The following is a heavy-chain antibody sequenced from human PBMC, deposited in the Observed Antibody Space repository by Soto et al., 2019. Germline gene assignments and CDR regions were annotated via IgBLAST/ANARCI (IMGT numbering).Heavy chain of an antibody. CDR3: ARKADWNYINWFDP. V-gene: IGHV4-31*03. Sequence: LSLTCPVSGGSISSGGYYWSWIREHPGKGLEWIGYIYYSGGTYYNPSLKSRVTISVDTSKNQFSLKLSSVTAADTAVYYCARKADWNYINWFDPWGQGTLVTVYS. CDR1: GGSISSGGYY. D-gene: IGHD1-7*01. CDR2: IYYSGGT. J-gene: IGHJ5*02.